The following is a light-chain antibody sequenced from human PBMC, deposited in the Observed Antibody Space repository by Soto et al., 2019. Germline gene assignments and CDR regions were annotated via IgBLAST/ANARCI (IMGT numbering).Light chain of an antibody. J-gene: IGKJ2*01. CDR1: QSVSTN. Sequence: EIVMTQSPATLSVSPGERATLSCRASQSVSTNLAWYQQKPGQTPSLLIYGASTRATGIPVRFSGSGSGTEFTLTISSLRSEDCAVYYCQQYNNWPPVTFGQGTKLEIK. CDR2: GAS. V-gene: IGKV3-15*01. CDR3: QQYNNWPPVT.